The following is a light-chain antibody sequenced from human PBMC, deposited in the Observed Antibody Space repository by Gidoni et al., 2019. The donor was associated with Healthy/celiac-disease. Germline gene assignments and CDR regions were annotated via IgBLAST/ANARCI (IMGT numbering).Light chain of an antibody. CDR2: KAS. CDR3: QQYNSYSWT. V-gene: IGKV1-5*03. Sequence: DIQMTPSPSTLSASVGDRVTITCRASRNISSWLAWYQQKPGKAPKLLIYKASSLESGVPSRFSGSGSGTEFTLTISSLQPDDFATYYCQQYNSYSWTFGQGTKVEIK. J-gene: IGKJ1*01. CDR1: RNISSW.